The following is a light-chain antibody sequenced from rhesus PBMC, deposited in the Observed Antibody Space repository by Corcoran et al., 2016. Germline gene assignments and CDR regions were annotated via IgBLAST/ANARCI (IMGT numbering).Light chain of an antibody. J-gene: IGKJ1*01. CDR3: QQYNSRPRT. CDR2: KAS. Sequence: DIQMTQSPSSLSVSVGDTVTITCRASQGISSWLAWYQRKPGKAPNLLIYKASGLQSGVPSRFSGMGSGTDFTLTISSLQYEDFATDYCQQYNSRPRTFGQGTKVEIK. V-gene: IGKV1-22*01. CDR1: QGISSW.